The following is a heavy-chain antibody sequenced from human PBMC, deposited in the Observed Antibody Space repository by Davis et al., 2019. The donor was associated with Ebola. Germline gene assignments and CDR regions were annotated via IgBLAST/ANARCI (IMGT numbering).Heavy chain of an antibody. CDR3: ARDGITIFGVVIMEGSMDV. J-gene: IGHJ6*02. CDR2: INGDTSRT. Sequence: GESLKISCAASGFTFSTYSMNWVRQAPGKGLVWVSRINGDTSRTSYADSVKGRFTISRDNAKNSLYLQMNSLRAEDTAVYYCARDGITIFGVVIMEGSMDVWGQGTTVTVSS. D-gene: IGHD3-3*01. V-gene: IGHV3-74*01. CDR1: GFTFSTYS.